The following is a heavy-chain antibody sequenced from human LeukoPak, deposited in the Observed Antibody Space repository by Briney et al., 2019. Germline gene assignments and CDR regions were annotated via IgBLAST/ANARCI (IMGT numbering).Heavy chain of an antibody. CDR1: GFTFSSYA. Sequence: GGSLRLSCAASGFTFSSYAMSWVRQAPGKGLEWVSGISNSGGTTHYADSVKGRFTISRDNSKNMLYLQMNSLRAEDTAIYYCTKKRLNRLGFYYGIDVWGLGTTVTVSS. V-gene: IGHV3-23*01. J-gene: IGHJ6*02. CDR2: ISNSGGTT. CDR3: TKKRLNRLGFYYGIDV. D-gene: IGHD4-17*01.